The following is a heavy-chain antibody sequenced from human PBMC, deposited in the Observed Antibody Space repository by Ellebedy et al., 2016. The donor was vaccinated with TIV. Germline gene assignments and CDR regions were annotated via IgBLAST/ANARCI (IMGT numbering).Heavy chain of an antibody. J-gene: IGHJ4*02. CDR3: VSEAMVRGVPFDY. D-gene: IGHD3-10*01. V-gene: IGHV1-69*13. Sequence: ASVKVSCKASGGTFSSYAISWVRQAPGQGLEWMGGIIPIFGTANYAQKFQGRVTITADESTSTAYMELSSLRSEDTAVYYCVSEAMVRGVPFDYWGQGTLVTVSS. CDR1: GGTFSSYA. CDR2: IIPIFGTA.